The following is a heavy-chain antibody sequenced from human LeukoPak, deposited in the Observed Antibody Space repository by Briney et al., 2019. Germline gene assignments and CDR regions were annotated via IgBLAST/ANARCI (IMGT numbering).Heavy chain of an antibody. V-gene: IGHV3-11*04. D-gene: IGHD2-15*01. J-gene: IGHJ4*02. CDR3: ARDIFTRYVVVVAATSGY. CDR1: GFTFSDYY. CDR2: ISSSGSTI. Sequence: PGGSLRLSCAASGFTFSDYYMSWIRQAPGKGLEWVSYISSSGSTIYYADSVKGRFTISRDNAKNSLYLQMNSLRAEDTAVYYCARDIFTRYVVVVAATSGYWGQGTLVTVSS.